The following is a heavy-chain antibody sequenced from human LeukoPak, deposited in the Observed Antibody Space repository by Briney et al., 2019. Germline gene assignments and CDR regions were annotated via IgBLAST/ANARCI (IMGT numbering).Heavy chain of an antibody. J-gene: IGHJ6*03. CDR1: GGTFSSYA. Sequence: GASVKVSCKASGGTFSSYAISWVRQAPGQGLEWMGGIIPIFGTANYAQKFQGRVTITADKSTSTAYMELSSLRSEDTAVYYCAEGGDYPIYYMDVWGKGTTVTVSS. CDR3: AEGGDYPIYYMDV. CDR2: IIPIFGTA. D-gene: IGHD4-17*01. V-gene: IGHV1-69*06.